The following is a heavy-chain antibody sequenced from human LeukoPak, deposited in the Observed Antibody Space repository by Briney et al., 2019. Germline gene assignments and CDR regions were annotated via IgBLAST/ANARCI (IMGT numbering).Heavy chain of an antibody. CDR3: AKDSTTPLDY. D-gene: IGHD4-17*01. CDR2: IRYDGSNK. V-gene: IGHV3-30*02. J-gene: IGHJ4*02. CDR1: GFTFSSYG. Sequence: TGGSLRLSCAAPGFTFSSYGMHWVRQAPGKGLEWVAFIRYDGSNKYYADSVKGRFTISRDNSKNTLYLQMNSLRAEDTAVHYCAKDSTTPLDYWGQGTLVIVSS.